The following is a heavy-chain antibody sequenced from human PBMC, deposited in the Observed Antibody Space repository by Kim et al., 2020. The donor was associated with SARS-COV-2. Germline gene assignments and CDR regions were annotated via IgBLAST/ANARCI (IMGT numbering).Heavy chain of an antibody. CDR2: IKSKTDGGTT. V-gene: IGHV3-15*01. CDR3: TTYPSWFGELFLDY. CDR1: GFTFSNAW. Sequence: GGSLRLSCAASGFTFSNAWMSWVRQAPGKGLEWVGRIKSKTDGGTTDYAAPVKGRFTISRDDSKNTLYLQMNSLKTEDTAVYYCTTYPSWFGELFLDYWGQGTLVTVSS. J-gene: IGHJ4*02. D-gene: IGHD3-10*01.